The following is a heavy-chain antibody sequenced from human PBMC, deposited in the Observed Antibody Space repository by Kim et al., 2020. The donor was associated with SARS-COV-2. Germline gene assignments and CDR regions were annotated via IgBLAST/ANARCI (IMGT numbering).Heavy chain of an antibody. CDR1: GGTFSSYA. CDR2: IIPIFGTA. CDR3: ARVGLPTVTGGYFDY. D-gene: IGHD4-17*01. Sequence: SVKVSCKASGGTFSSYAISWVRQAPGQGLEWMGGIIPIFGTANYAQKFQGRVTITADESTSTAYMELSSLRSEDTAVYYCARVGLPTVTGGYFDYWGQGTLVTVSS. V-gene: IGHV1-69*13. J-gene: IGHJ4*02.